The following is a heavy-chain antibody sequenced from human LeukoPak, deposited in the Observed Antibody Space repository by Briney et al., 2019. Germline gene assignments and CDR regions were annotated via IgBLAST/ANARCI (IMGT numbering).Heavy chain of an antibody. CDR1: GGTFSSYA. J-gene: IGHJ5*02. V-gene: IGHV1-69*06. D-gene: IGHD3-10*01. Sequence: SVKVSCKASGGTFSSYAISWVRQAPGQGLEWMGGIIPIFGTANYAQKFQGRVTITADKSTSTAYMELSSLRSEDTAVYYCARDQPSYYAPYNWFDPWGQGTLITVSS. CDR3: ARDQPSYYAPYNWFDP. CDR2: IIPIFGTA.